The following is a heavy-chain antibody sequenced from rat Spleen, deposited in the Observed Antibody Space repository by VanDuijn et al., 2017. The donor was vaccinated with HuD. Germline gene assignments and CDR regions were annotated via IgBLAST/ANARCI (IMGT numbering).Heavy chain of an antibody. D-gene: IGHD4-4*01. CDR1: GFSVTSYN. Sequence: QVQLMESGPGLVQPSETLSLTCTVSGFSVTSYNIHWVRQPPGKGLEWMGVVWSGGSTAYNSALKSRLTISRDTSKNQVFLKMNSLQSEDTTTYFCARGTGVRVYLDYWGQGVMVTVSS. V-gene: IGHV2-45*01. J-gene: IGHJ2*01. CDR2: VWSGGST. CDR3: ARGTGVRVYLDY.